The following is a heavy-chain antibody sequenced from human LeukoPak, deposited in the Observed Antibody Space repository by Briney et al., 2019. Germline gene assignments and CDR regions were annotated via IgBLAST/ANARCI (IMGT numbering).Heavy chain of an antibody. CDR1: GGSFSGYY. Sequence: SETLSLTCAVYGGSFSGYYWSWIRQPPGKGLEWIGEINHSGSTNYNPSLKSRVTISEDTSKNQFSLKLSSVRAADTAVYYCARLQLIQTTVLTPVEYYYYGMDVWGQGTTVTVSS. V-gene: IGHV4-34*01. CDR3: ARLQLIQTTVLTPVEYYYYGMDV. CDR2: INHSGST. D-gene: IGHD4-23*01. J-gene: IGHJ6*02.